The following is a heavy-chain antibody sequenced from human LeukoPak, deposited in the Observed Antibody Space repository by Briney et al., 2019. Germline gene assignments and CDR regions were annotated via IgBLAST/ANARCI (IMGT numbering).Heavy chain of an antibody. CDR2: IKQDGSEK. J-gene: IGHJ4*02. V-gene: IGHV3-7*01. Sequence: PGGSLRLSCAASGFTFSSHWMSWVRQAPGKGLEWVANIKQDGSEKYYVDSVKGRFTISRDNAKNSLYLQMNSLRAEDTAVYYCARGLSDYWGQGTLVTVSS. CDR3: ARGLSDY. CDR1: GFTFSSHW. D-gene: IGHD2-2*01.